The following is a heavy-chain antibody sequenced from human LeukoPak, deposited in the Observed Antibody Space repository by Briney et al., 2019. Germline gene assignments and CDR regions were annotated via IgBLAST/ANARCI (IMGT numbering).Heavy chain of an antibody. CDR1: GFTVSSNY. Sequence: GGSLRLSCAASGFTVSSNYMSWVRQAPGKGLEWVSYIRSSSSTIYYADSVKGRFTISRDNAKNSLYLQMNSLRAEDTAVYYCARGGAPTQPWTNDYWGQGTLVTVSS. CDR3: ARGGAPTQPWTNDY. J-gene: IGHJ4*02. V-gene: IGHV3-48*01. CDR2: IRSSSSTI. D-gene: IGHD5-18*01.